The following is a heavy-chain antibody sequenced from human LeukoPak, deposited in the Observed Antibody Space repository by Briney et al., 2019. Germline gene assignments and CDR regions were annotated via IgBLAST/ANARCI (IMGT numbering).Heavy chain of an antibody. CDR3: ARSGTAEQYYFDY. D-gene: IGHD2-21*02. Sequence: PSQTLSLTCTVSGGSISSGGYYWSWIRQHPGKGLEWIGYIYYSGSTYYNPSLKSRVTISVDTSKNQFSLKLSSVTAADTAVYYCARSGTAEQYYFDYWGQGTLATVSS. CDR1: GGSISSGGYY. V-gene: IGHV4-31*03. CDR2: IYYSGST. J-gene: IGHJ4*02.